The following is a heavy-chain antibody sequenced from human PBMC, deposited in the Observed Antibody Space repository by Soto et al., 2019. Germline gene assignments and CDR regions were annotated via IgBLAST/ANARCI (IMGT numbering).Heavy chain of an antibody. CDR3: ARHREEYCSGGSCYWTNWFDP. CDR1: GYSFTSYW. Sequence: EVQLVQSGAEVKKPGESLGISCKGSGYSFTSYWIIWVRQMPGKGLEWIGRIDPSGSYTNYSTSFQGHVTISADKSISTAYLQWSSLKASDTAMYYCARHREEYCSGGSCYWTNWFDPWGQGTLVTVSS. V-gene: IGHV5-10-1*03. D-gene: IGHD2-15*01. CDR2: IDPSGSYT. J-gene: IGHJ5*02.